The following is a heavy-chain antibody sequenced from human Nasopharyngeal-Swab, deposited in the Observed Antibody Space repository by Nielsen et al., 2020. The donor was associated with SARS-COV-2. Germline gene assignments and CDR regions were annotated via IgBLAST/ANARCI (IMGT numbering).Heavy chain of an antibody. CDR2: INAGNGNT. V-gene: IGHV1-3*01. J-gene: IGHJ5*02. CDR3: ARAVWVVPAAISPAHNWFDP. Sequence: WVRQAPGQRLEWMGWINAGNGNTKYSQKFQGRVTITRDTSASTAYMELSSLRSEDTAVYYCARAVWVVPAAISPAHNWFDPWGQGTLGTVSS. D-gene: IGHD2-2*01.